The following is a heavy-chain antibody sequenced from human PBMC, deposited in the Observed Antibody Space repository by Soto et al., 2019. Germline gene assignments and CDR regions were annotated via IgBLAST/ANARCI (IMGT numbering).Heavy chain of an antibody. CDR2: ISYSGST. V-gene: IGHV4-59*08. CDR3: ARRYGAREKFDY. Sequence: SETLSLTCTVSGGSISSYYWSWIRQPPEKGLEWIGYISYSGSTNYNPSLKSRVTISLDTSKKQFSLKLSSVTAADTAVYYCARRYGAREKFDYWGQGTLVTVSS. J-gene: IGHJ4*02. D-gene: IGHD1-1*01. CDR1: GGSISSYY.